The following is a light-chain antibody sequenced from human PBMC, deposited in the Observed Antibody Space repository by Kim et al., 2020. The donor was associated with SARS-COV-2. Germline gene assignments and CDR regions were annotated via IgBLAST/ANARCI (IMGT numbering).Light chain of an antibody. V-gene: IGLV2-14*03. CDR2: DVY. CDR1: SSDIGAYNY. J-gene: IGLJ3*02. Sequence: GHSITISCTGTSSDIGAYNYVSWFQQHPGRAPKLMISDVYKRPSGVSNRFSGSKSGNTASLTISGLQAEYEAHYYCLSYTISMASTFGGGTQLTVL. CDR3: LSYTISMAST.